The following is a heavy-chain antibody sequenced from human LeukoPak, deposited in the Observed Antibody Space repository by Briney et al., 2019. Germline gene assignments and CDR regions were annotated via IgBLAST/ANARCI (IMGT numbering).Heavy chain of an antibody. Sequence: SETLSLTCTVSCDSINSLDLWSWVRQPPGKGLEWIGEMYLSGTTHSNPSVKSRVTISIDKSKNQFFLNLSSVTAADTAVYYCAGLVGRYSRGLYYSYFDYWGQGTLVTVSS. CDR1: CDSINSLDL. D-gene: IGHD1-26*01. CDR3: AGLVGRYSRGLYYSYFDY. V-gene: IGHV4-4*02. J-gene: IGHJ4*02. CDR2: MYLSGTT.